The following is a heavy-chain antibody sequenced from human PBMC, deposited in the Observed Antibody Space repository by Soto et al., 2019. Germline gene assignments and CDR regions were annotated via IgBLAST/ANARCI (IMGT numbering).Heavy chain of an antibody. D-gene: IGHD2-15*01. Sequence: GASVKLSCKDSGYTFTSYDISWVRQAPGQGLEWMGWISTYNGNTNYAQKLQGRVTMTTDTSTSTAYMELRSLRSDDTAVSYCARGFRVAATRWWFDPWGQGTLVTVSS. V-gene: IGHV1-18*01. J-gene: IGHJ5*02. CDR2: ISTYNGNT. CDR3: ARGFRVAATRWWFDP. CDR1: GYTFTSYD.